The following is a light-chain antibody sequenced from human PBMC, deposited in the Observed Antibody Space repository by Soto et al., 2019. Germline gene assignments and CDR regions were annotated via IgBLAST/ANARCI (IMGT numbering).Light chain of an antibody. CDR2: SAS. CDR3: QQTFKTPHT. J-gene: IGKJ2*01. V-gene: IGKV2D-29*02. Sequence: DIVMTQTPLSLSVTPGQPASISCKSSQSLLHSDGKTYLYWYLQKPGQSPQLLIYSASNLQTGVPSRFSGSGFGTDYTLTISSLQPADFATYYCQQTFKTPHTFGQGTKVDI. CDR1: QSLLHSDGKTY.